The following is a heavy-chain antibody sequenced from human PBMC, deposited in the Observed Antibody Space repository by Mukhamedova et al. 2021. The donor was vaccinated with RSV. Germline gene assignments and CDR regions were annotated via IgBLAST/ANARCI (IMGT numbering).Heavy chain of an antibody. CDR3: ARDLYDGYNRY. J-gene: IGHJ4*02. D-gene: IGHD5-24*01. Sequence: TNYSQTFQGRVTMTRDTSISTAYMELSSLRSDDTAVYYCARDLYDGYNRYWGQGTLVTVSS. V-gene: IGHV1-2*02. CDR2: T.